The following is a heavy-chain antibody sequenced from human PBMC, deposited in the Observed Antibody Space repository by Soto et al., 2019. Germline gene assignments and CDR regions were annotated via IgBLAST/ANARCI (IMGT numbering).Heavy chain of an antibody. CDR2: IYHSGST. CDR3: ARVPWP. CDR1: GGSISSGGYS. Sequence: SETLSLTCAVSGGSISSGGYSWSWIRQPPGKGLEWIGYIYHSGSTYYNSSLKSRVTISVDRSKNQFSLKLSSVTAADTAVYYCARVPWPWGQGTLVTVSS. J-gene: IGHJ5*02. V-gene: IGHV4-30-2*01.